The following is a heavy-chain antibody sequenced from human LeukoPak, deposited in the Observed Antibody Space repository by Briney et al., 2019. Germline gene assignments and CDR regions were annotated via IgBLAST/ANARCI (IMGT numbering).Heavy chain of an antibody. CDR1: EYSFTTYW. CDR3: ARQGIGGDWFDP. J-gene: IGHJ5*02. CDR2: IYPGDSVT. D-gene: IGHD3-3*01. Sequence: GESLKISCKGSEYSFTTYWTGWVRQMAGKGLEWMVIIYPGDSVTRYSPSFQGQVTISAHKSLSTAYLHWSSLKASDTAMYYCARQGIGGDWFDPWGQGTLVTVSS. V-gene: IGHV5-51*01.